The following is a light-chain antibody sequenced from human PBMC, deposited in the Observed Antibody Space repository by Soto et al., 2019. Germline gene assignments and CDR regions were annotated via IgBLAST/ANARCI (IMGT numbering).Light chain of an antibody. CDR3: SSYAGSNNVI. CDR1: SSDVGGNNY. V-gene: IGLV2-8*01. J-gene: IGLJ2*01. Sequence: QSALTQPPSASGSPGQSVAISCTGTSSDVGGNNYVSWYQQHPGKAPTLMVYEVTKRPSGVPDRFSGSKSGNTASLTVSGLQAEDEADYYCSSYAGSNNVIFGGGTKRTVL. CDR2: EVT.